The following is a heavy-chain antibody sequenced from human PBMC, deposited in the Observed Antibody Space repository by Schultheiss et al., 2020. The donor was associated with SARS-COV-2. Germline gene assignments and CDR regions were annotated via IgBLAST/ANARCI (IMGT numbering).Heavy chain of an antibody. Sequence: SETLSLTCTVSGGSISSGGYYWSWIRQPPGKGLEWIGSIYYSGSTYYNPSLKSRVTMSVDTSKNQFSLKLSSVTAADTAVYYCAREPGSTSYAFDIWGQGTMVTVSS. V-gene: IGHV4-39*07. D-gene: IGHD2-2*01. CDR1: GGSISSGGYY. J-gene: IGHJ3*02. CDR2: IYYSGST. CDR3: AREPGSTSYAFDI.